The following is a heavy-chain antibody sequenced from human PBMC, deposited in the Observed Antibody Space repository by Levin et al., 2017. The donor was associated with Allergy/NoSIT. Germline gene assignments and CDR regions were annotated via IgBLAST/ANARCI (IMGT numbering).Heavy chain of an antibody. CDR1: GFTFSSYA. D-gene: IGHD3-10*01. CDR2: ISYDGSNK. J-gene: IGHJ3*02. V-gene: IGHV3-30-3*01. Sequence: PGGSLRLSCAASGFTFSSYAMHWVRQAPGKGLEWVAVISYDGSNKYYADSVKGRFTISRDNSKNTLYLQMNSLRAEDTAVYYCARDRITMVRGAPWGNDAFDIWGQGTMVTVSS. CDR3: ARDRITMVRGAPWGNDAFDI.